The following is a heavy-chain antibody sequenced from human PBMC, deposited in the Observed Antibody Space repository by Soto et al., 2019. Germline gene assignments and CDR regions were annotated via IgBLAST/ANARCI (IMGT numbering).Heavy chain of an antibody. CDR2: IWYDGSNK. V-gene: IGHV3-33*01. D-gene: IGHD3-22*01. CDR3: ARDGGGYDSSFEGPAFDI. J-gene: IGHJ3*02. CDR1: GFTFSSYG. Sequence: QVQLVESGGGVVQPGRSLRLSCAASGFTFSSYGMHWVRQAPGKGLEWVAVIWYDGSNKYYADSVKGRFTISRDNSKNTLYLQMNSLRAEDTAVYYCARDGGGYDSSFEGPAFDIWGQGTMVTVSS.